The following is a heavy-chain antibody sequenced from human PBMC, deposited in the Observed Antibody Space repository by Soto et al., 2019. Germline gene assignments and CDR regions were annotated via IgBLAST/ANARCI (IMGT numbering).Heavy chain of an antibody. CDR2: ISYSGST. Sequence: PSETLSLTCTVSGASMSSHYWTWLRQSPGKGLEWIGYISYSGSTYYNPSLKSRVSISADTSKNQFSLRMNSMIAADTAVDYCARADPAASVGYWGQGTLVTVSS. J-gene: IGHJ4*02. CDR1: GASMSSHY. CDR3: ARADPAASVGY. V-gene: IGHV4-59*11. D-gene: IGHD2-2*01.